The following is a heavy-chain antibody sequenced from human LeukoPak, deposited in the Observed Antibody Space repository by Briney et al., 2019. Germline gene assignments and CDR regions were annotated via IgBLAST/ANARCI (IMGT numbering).Heavy chain of an antibody. CDR1: GFTFSSYG. D-gene: IGHD6-6*01. J-gene: IGHJ4*02. CDR3: ARDPGYRIAARPFDY. Sequence: PGGSLRLSCISSGFTFSSYGMHWVRQAPGKGLEWVAFIRYDGSNKYYADSVKGRFTISRDNSKNTLYLQMNSLRAEDTAVYYCARDPGYRIAARPFDYWGQGSLVTVSS. V-gene: IGHV3-30*02. CDR2: IRYDGSNK.